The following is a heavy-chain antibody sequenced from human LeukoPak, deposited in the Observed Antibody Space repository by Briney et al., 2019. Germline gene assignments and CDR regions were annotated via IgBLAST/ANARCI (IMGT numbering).Heavy chain of an antibody. CDR3: ASRRDLIDY. CDR1: GFMFSSNW. V-gene: IGHV3-7*01. CDR2: IKEDGTET. Sequence: PGGSLRLSCAASGFMFSSNWMSWVRLAPGKGLEWVANIKEDGTETYYVDSVKGRFTISRDNARNSVYLQMNSLRAEDTAVYYCASRRDLIDYWGQGTLVTVSS. J-gene: IGHJ4*02.